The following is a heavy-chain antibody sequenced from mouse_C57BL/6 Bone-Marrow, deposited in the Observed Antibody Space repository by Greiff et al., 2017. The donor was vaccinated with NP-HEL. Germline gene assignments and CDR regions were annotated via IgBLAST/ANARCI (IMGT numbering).Heavy chain of an antibody. V-gene: IGHV1-69*01. CDR1: GYTFTSYW. J-gene: IGHJ4*01. CDR2: IDPSDSYT. D-gene: IGHD2-3*01. Sequence: VQLQQPGAELVMPGASVKLSCKASGYTFTSYWMHWVKQRPGQGLEWIGEIDPSDSYTNYNQKFKGKSTLTVDKSSSTAYMQLSSLTSEDSAVYYCARSGGYYVRAMDYWCQGTSVTVSS. CDR3: ARSGGYYVRAMDY.